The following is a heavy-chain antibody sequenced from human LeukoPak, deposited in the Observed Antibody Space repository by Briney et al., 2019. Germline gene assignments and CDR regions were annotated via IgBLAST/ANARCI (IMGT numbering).Heavy chain of an antibody. Sequence: ASVKVSCKASGYTFTSYDINWVRQATGQGLEWMGWMNPNSGNTGYAQKFQGRVTMTRNTSISTAYMELSSLRSEDTAVYYCAKPLPRGYSGYERDYWGRGTLVTVSS. J-gene: IGHJ4*02. CDR3: AKPLPRGYSGYERDY. CDR1: GYTFTSYD. D-gene: IGHD5-12*01. V-gene: IGHV1-8*01. CDR2: MNPNSGNT.